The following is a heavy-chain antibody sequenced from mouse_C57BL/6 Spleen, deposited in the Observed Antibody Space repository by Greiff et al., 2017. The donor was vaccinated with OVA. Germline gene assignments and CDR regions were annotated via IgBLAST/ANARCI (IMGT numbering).Heavy chain of an antibody. CDR3: AVITTVVARGYFDV. D-gene: IGHD1-1*01. V-gene: IGHV5-17*01. Sequence: EVMLVESGGGLVKPGGSLKLSCAASGFTFSDYGMHWVRQAPEKGLEWVAYISSGSSTIYYADTVKGRFTISRDNAKNTLFLQMTSLRSEDTAMYYCAVITTVVARGYFDVWGTGTTVTVSS. CDR1: GFTFSDYG. CDR2: ISSGSSTI. J-gene: IGHJ1*03.